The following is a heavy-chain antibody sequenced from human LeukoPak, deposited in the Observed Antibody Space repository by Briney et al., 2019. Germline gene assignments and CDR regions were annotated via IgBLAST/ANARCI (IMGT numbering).Heavy chain of an antibody. Sequence: GSLTLSCAASGFTVSNNYMRWVRQPPGKGLEWIGSIYHSGSTYYNPSLKSRVTISVDTSKNQFSLKLSSVTAADTAVYYCARDRPGYSYGYGLKYWGQGTLVTVSS. CDR1: GFTVSNNYM. CDR2: IYHSGST. CDR3: ARDRPGYSYGYGLKY. D-gene: IGHD5-18*01. V-gene: IGHV4-38-2*02. J-gene: IGHJ4*02.